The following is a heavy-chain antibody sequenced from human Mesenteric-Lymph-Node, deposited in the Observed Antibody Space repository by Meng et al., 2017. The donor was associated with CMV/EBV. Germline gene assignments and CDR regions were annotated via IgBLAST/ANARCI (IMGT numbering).Heavy chain of an antibody. CDR2: SYRRDGGT. CDR3: AKFVGYTYGFDY. J-gene: IGHJ4*02. Sequence: GGSLRLSCAASGFSFNDHAMNWVRQAPGKGLEWVSVSYRRDGGTYYAASVKGRFIMSRDNSKNTVYLQMNSLRAEDTAIYYCAKFVGYTYGFDYWGQGSLVTVSS. CDR1: GFSFNDHA. V-gene: IGHV3-23*03. D-gene: IGHD3-10*01.